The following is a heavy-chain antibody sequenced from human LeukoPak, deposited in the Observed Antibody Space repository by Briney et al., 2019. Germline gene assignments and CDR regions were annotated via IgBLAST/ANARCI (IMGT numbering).Heavy chain of an antibody. CDR2: INPSGGST. CDR1: GYTFTSYY. V-gene: IGHV1-46*01. D-gene: IGHD6-19*01. J-gene: IGHJ4*02. Sequence: ASVKVSCKASGYTFTSYYMHWVRRAPGQGLDWMGIINPSGGSTSYAQKFQGRVTMTRDTSTSTVYMELSSLRSEDTAVYYCARANGYSSGWYNFDYWGQGTLVTVSS. CDR3: ARANGYSSGWYNFDY.